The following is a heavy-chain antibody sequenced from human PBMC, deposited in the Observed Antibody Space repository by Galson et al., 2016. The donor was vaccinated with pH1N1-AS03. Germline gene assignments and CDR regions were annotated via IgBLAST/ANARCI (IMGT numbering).Heavy chain of an antibody. CDR2: IYYSGST. D-gene: IGHD5-18*01. Sequence: SETLSLTCTVSGGSISNYYWTWIRQPPGKGLEWIGYIYYSGSTNYNPSLKSRVTISVDTSKNQFSLKLTSVTASDTAVYYCARRVDTIMEYQYYYDMDVWGQGTTVTVSS. CDR3: ARRVDTIMEYQYYYDMDV. V-gene: IGHV4-59*08. J-gene: IGHJ6*02. CDR1: GGSISNYY.